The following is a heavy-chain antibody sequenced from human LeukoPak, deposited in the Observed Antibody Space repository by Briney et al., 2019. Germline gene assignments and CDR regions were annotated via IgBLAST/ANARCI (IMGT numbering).Heavy chain of an antibody. V-gene: IGHV3-23*01. CDR2: ISGSGTST. CDR1: GFTFSSHG. CDR3: AEARYNSGWYGLDP. D-gene: IGHD6-19*01. J-gene: IGHJ5*02. Sequence: GGSLRLSCAASGFTFSSHGMHWVRQAPGKGLEWVSGISGSGTSTYYADSAKGRFTISRDNSKNTLYLQMDSLRAEDTAVYYCAEARYNSGWYGLDPWGQGTLVTVSS.